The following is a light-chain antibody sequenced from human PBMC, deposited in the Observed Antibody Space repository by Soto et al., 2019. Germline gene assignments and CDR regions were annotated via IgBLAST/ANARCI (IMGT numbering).Light chain of an antibody. CDR3: TSYTSSSFYV. J-gene: IGLJ1*01. Sequence: QSVLTQPASVSGSPGQSVTISCTGTSRDIAGYNYISWFQQHPGKAPKLLIYEVTARPSGVSNRFSGSKSGNTASLTISGLQAEDEADYYCTSYTSSSFYVFXTGTKVTVL. V-gene: IGLV2-14*01. CDR2: EVT. CDR1: SRDIAGYNY.